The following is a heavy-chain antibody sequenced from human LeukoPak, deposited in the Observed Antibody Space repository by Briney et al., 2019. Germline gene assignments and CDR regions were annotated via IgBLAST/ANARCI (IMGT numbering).Heavy chain of an antibody. CDR1: GGSISSGGYY. Sequence: SETLSLTCTVSGGSISSGGYYWSWIRQHPGKGLEWIGYIYYSGSTYYNPSLKSRVTISVDTSKNQFSLKLSSVTAADTAVYYCATTDVDTAMAYYYGMDVWGQGTTVTVSS. CDR3: ATTDVDTAMAYYYGMDV. V-gene: IGHV4-31*03. J-gene: IGHJ6*02. D-gene: IGHD5-18*01. CDR2: IYYSGST.